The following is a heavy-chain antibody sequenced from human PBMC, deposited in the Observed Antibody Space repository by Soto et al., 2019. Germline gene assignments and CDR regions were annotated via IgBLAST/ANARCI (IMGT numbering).Heavy chain of an antibody. Sequence: GGSLRLSCVASGLSFSSTGMHWVRQAPGKGLEWVAIIWYDGSNKYYADSVKGRFTISRDNSKNTLSLQMNSLRVEDTAVYYCAKLDGHVYSYYYGMDVWGQGTTVTVSS. CDR2: IWYDGSNK. J-gene: IGHJ6*02. D-gene: IGHD3-3*01. CDR3: AKLDGHVYSYYYGMDV. CDR1: GLSFSSTG. V-gene: IGHV3-33*03.